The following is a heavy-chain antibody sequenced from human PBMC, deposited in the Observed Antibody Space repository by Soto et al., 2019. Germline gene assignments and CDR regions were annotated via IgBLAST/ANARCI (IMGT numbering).Heavy chain of an antibody. CDR1: GFTFNTYS. CDR2: IWYDGTQK. J-gene: IGHJ4*02. CDR3: ARGFSAGKGSPPDF. Sequence: QVQLEESGGGVVQPGRSLRLSCEASGFTFNTYSMHWVRQPPGKGLEWLAAIWYDGTQKYYADSVKGRFIISRDNSKKTLYLEMSSLRAEDTAVYYCARGFSAGKGSPPDFWGQGSLVTVSS. D-gene: IGHD6-13*01. V-gene: IGHV3-33*01.